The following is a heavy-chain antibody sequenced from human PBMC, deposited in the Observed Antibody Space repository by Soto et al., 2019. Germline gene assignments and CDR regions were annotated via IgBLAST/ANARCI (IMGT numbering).Heavy chain of an antibody. CDR2: IYPGDSDT. Sequence: GESLKISCKGSGYSFTSYWIGWVRQMPGKGLEWMGIIYPGDSDTRYSPSFQGQVTISADKSISTAYLQWSSLKASDTAMYYCARNKAAADDAFDIWGQHAAPEVSENIQLWKNGMDVWGQGTTVTVSS. V-gene: IGHV5-51*01. CDR1: GYSFTSYW. CDR3: ARNKAAADDAFDIWGQHAAPEVSENIQLWKNGMDV. J-gene: IGHJ6*02. D-gene: IGHD5-18*01.